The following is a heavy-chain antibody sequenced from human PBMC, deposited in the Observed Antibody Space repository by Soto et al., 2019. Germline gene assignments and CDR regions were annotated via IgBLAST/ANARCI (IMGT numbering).Heavy chain of an antibody. CDR1: GGAIGSHY. CDR3: ARGQRFSDWFDP. Sequence: LETLSLTCTISGGAIGSHYWTWIRQPAGKGLEWIGRIYGSGSTKYNPSLQSRVTMSLDTSKNQFSLRLESVTAADTAVYYCARGQRFSDWFDPWGQGTLVTVSS. D-gene: IGHD3-3*01. V-gene: IGHV4-4*07. J-gene: IGHJ5*02. CDR2: IYGSGST.